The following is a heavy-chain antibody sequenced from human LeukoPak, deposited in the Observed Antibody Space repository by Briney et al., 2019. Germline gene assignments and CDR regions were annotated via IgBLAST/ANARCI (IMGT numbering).Heavy chain of an antibody. D-gene: IGHD6-19*01. CDR2: ISSSSSYI. J-gene: IGHJ4*02. V-gene: IGHV3-21*01. CDR1: GFTFSSYS. Sequence: GGSLRLSCAASGFTFSSYSMNWVRQAPGKGLEWVSSISSSSSYIYYADSVKGRFTISGDNAKNSLYLQMNSLRAEDTAVYYCASLAVAGTSPFDYWGQGTLVTVSS. CDR3: ASLAVAGTSPFDY.